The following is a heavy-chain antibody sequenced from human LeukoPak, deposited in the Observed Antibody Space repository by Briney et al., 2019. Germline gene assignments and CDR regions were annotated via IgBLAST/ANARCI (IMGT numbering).Heavy chain of an antibody. CDR3: AKSLPGGSYGYGEGYNDYCYYMDV. CDR1: GFTFDDYT. V-gene: IGHV3-43*01. Sequence: GGSLRLSCAAPGFTFDDYTMHWVRQAPGKGLEWVSLISWDGGSTYYADSVKGRFTISRDNSKNSLYLQMNSLRTEDTALYYCAKSLPGGSYGYGEGYNDYCYYMDVEGKGTTVTVSS. CDR2: ISWDGGST. J-gene: IGHJ6*03. D-gene: IGHD5-18*01.